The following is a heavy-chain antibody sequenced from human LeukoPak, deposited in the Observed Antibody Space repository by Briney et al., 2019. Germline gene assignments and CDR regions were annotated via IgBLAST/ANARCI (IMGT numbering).Heavy chain of an antibody. Sequence: GGSLRLSCAASGFTLSTYAMSWVRQAPGKGLEWVSGVSASGGSTKYADSVKGRFTISRENSKNTLYLQMNSPRAEDTAVYYCAKRLSIVDPYFDYWGQGTLVTVSS. CDR2: VSASGGST. D-gene: IGHD3-22*01. V-gene: IGHV3-23*01. CDR1: GFTLSTYA. CDR3: AKRLSIVDPYFDY. J-gene: IGHJ4*02.